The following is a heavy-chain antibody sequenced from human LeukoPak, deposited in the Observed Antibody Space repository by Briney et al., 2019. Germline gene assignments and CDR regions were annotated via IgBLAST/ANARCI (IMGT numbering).Heavy chain of an antibody. CDR2: IIPIFGTA. CDR3: ARSLGGYEVFDC. J-gene: IGHJ4*02. CDR1: GGTFSSYA. V-gene: IGHV1-69*05. Sequence: ASVKVSCKASGGTFSSYAISWVRQAPGQGLEWMGGIIPIFGTANYAQKFQGRVTITTDESTSTAYMELSSLRSEDTAVYYCARSLGGYEVFDCWGQGTLVTVSS. D-gene: IGHD5-12*01.